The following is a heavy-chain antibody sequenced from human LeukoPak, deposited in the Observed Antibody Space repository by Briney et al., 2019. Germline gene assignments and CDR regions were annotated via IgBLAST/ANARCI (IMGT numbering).Heavy chain of an antibody. D-gene: IGHD4-17*01. CDR3: AREDYGDYLFDY. Sequence: ASVKVSCNASAYTFTCYYMHWVRQSPGQGLEWMGRINPNSGGTKYAQKFQGRVTMTRDTSISTAYMELSRLRSDDTAVYYCAREDYGDYLFDYWGQGTLVNVSS. J-gene: IGHJ4*02. CDR2: INPNSGGT. V-gene: IGHV1-2*06. CDR1: AYTFTCYY.